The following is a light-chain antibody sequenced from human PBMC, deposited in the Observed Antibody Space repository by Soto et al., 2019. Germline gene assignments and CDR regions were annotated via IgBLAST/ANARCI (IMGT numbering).Light chain of an antibody. V-gene: IGKV4-1*01. CDR3: QQYFSPPLT. J-gene: IGKJ4*01. Sequence: DIVMTQSPDSLAVSLGERATVNCKSSQSVLYSSNNKNYLAWYQQKPGQPPKLLIYWASIRESGVPDRFSGSGSGTDFPLTISSLQAEDVAVYYCQQYFSPPLTFGGGTKVEI. CDR2: WAS. CDR1: QSVLYSSNNKNY.